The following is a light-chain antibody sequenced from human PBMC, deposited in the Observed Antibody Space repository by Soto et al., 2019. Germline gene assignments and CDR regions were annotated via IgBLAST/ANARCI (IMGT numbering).Light chain of an antibody. Sequence: QSVLTQPASVSGSPGQSITISCTGTSSYVGAYNFVSWYQHHPGRAPKLIIYEVTIRPSGVSNRFSGSKSGNTASLTISGLQAEDEADYYCSSYTTSAPYVFGSGTKLTVL. CDR3: SSYTTSAPYV. J-gene: IGLJ1*01. CDR1: SSYVGAYNF. CDR2: EVT. V-gene: IGLV2-14*01.